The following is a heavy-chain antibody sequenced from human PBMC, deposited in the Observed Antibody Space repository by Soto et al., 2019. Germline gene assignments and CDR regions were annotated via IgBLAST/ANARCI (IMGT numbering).Heavy chain of an antibody. D-gene: IGHD2-15*01. CDR1: GGTFSSYA. J-gene: IGHJ5*02. CDR2: IIPIFGTA. Sequence: QVQLVQSGAEVKKPGSSVKVSCKASGGTFSSYAISWVRQAPGQGLEWMGGIIPIFGTANYAQKFQGRVTITADESTSTAYMELSSLRSEDTAVYYCARGLAEACGGGSCYRGWFDPWGQGTLVTVSS. CDR3: ARGLAEACGGGSCYRGWFDP. V-gene: IGHV1-69*01.